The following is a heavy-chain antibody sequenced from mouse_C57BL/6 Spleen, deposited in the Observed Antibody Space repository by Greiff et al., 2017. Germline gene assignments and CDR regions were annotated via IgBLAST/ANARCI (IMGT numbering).Heavy chain of an antibody. Sequence: VQLVESGPELVKPGASVKISCKASGYAFSSSWMNWVKQRPGKGLEWIGRIYPGDGDTNYNGKFKGKATLTADKSSSTAYMQLSSLTSEDSAVYFCASLYYYGSSYIDYWGQGTTLTVSS. CDR1: GYAFSSSW. V-gene: IGHV1-82*01. J-gene: IGHJ2*01. CDR2: IYPGDGDT. CDR3: ASLYYYGSSYIDY. D-gene: IGHD1-1*01.